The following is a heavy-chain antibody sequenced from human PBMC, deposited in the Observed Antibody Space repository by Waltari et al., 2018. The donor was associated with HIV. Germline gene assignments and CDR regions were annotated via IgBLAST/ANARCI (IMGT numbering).Heavy chain of an antibody. CDR1: GFTFTSSA. J-gene: IGHJ4*02. V-gene: IGHV1-58*01. CDR2: IVVGSGKT. CDR3: AADRIHYYDSSGYYFSPLEGDD. Sequence: QMQLAQSGPEVKKPGTSVKVACKTSGFTFTSSAVKWVRQARGQRLEWIGWIVVGSGKTNYAKKFQEKVTINRDMSTSTAYMELSSLRTEDTAVYYCAADRIHYYDSSGYYFSPLEGDDWGQGTLVTVSS. D-gene: IGHD3-22*01.